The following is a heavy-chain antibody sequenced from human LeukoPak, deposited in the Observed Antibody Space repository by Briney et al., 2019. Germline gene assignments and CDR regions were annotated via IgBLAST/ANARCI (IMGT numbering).Heavy chain of an antibody. CDR2: INHSGST. Sequence: SETLSLTCAVYGGSFSGYYWSWIRQPPGKGLEWIGEINHSGSTNYNPSLKSRVTISVDTSKNQFSLKLSSVTAADTAVYYCARLRYSSGWYRFDYWGQGTLVTVSS. D-gene: IGHD6-19*01. J-gene: IGHJ4*02. CDR1: GGSFSGYY. CDR3: ARLRYSSGWYRFDY. V-gene: IGHV4-34*01.